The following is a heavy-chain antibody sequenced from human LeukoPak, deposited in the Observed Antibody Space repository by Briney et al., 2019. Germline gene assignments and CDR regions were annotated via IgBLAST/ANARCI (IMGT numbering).Heavy chain of an antibody. CDR2: INQDGNSQ. V-gene: IGHV3-7*01. D-gene: IGHD2-21*01. CDR3: ARSLWPEDY. Sequence: GGSLRLPCVASGFAFSSYWASWVRQAPGKGVEGVANINQDGNSQNYVDSVRGRFTISKDNAKNSVYLQMNSLRAEDTAVYYCARSLWPEDYWGQGIVVTVSS. CDR1: GFAFSSYW. J-gene: IGHJ4*02.